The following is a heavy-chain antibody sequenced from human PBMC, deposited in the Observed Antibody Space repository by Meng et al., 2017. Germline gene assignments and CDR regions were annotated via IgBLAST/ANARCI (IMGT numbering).Heavy chain of an antibody. V-gene: IGHV1-18*04. J-gene: IGHJ6*02. D-gene: IGHD2-2*01. CDR2: IIPSRSDA. CDR1: GYTFIDAY. Sequence: ASVKVSCKASGYTFIDAYVHWVRQAPGQGLEWMGRIIPSRSDANSAQKLQGRVTMTTDTSTSTAYMELRSLRSDDTAVYYCARTKGWDCSSTSCERLYYYYYYGMDVWGQGTTVTVSS. CDR3: ARTKGWDCSSTSCERLYYYYYYGMDV.